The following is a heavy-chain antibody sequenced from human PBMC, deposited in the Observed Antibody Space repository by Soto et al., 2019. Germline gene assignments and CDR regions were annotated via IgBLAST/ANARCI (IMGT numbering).Heavy chain of an antibody. V-gene: IGHV1-69*06. Sequence: QVQLVQSGAEVRKPRSSVKVSCKSSRGTFSGHALSWVRQAPGQGLEWMGGIIPIFGTSNYAQKFQGRVTITADTSTRTAYMELTSLRSEDTAVYYCASGLPYFDTGGPWSFDYWGQGSLVTVSS. CDR1: RGTFSGHA. J-gene: IGHJ4*02. CDR3: ASGLPYFDTGGPWSFDY. D-gene: IGHD3-22*01. CDR2: IIPIFGTS.